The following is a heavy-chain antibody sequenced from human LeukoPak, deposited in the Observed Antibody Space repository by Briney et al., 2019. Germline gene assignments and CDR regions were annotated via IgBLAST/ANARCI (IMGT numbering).Heavy chain of an antibody. J-gene: IGHJ4*02. D-gene: IGHD2-2*01. CDR1: GFTFSSYS. CDR3: ARDAFLGYCSSTSCEGVDY. Sequence: GGSLRLSCAASGFTFSSYSMNWVRQAPGKGLEWVSSISSSSSYIYYADSVKGRFTISRDNAKNSLYLQMNSLRAEDTAVYYCARDAFLGYCSSTSCEGVDYWGQGTLVTVSS. V-gene: IGHV3-21*01. CDR2: ISSSSSYI.